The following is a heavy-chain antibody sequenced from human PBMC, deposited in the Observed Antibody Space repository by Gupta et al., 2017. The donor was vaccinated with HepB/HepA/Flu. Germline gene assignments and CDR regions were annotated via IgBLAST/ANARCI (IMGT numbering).Heavy chain of an antibody. CDR3: ARGHWGMDV. Sequence: QLVESGGDLVQSGGSLRLSCAVSEFTFNNYWITWVRQAPGKRLEWVASRRHDDSEEHFLDSVKGRFTISRDNAKRSLHLQLNSLRDEDTAVYYCARGHWGMDVWGQGTTVTVSS. V-gene: IGHV3-7*01. CDR2: RRHDDSEE. J-gene: IGHJ6*02. CDR1: EFTFNNYW.